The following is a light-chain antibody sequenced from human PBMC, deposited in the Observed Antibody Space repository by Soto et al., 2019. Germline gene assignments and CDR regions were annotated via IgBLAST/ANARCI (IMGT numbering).Light chain of an antibody. Sequence: QSVLTQPASVSGSPGQSITISCTGTSSDVGGYNYVPWYQQHSGKAPKLMIYDVSNRPSGVSNRFSGSKSGNTASLTISGLQAEDEADYYCGSYASSSTLYVFGTGTKVTVL. J-gene: IGLJ1*01. CDR3: GSYASSSTLYV. CDR2: DVS. V-gene: IGLV2-14*01. CDR1: SSDVGGYNY.